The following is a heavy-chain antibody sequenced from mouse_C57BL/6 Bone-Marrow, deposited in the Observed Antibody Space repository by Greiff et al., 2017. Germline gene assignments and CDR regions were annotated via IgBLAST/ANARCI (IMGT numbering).Heavy chain of an antibody. CDR2: INPNNGGT. CDR3: ARSGGTGTSMDY. D-gene: IGHD2-14*01. V-gene: IGHV1-22*01. Sequence: VQLQQSGPELVKPGASVKMSCKASGYTFTDYNMHWVKQSHGKSLEWIGYINPNNGGTSYNQKFKGKATLTVNKSASTAYMELRSLTSEDSAVYYCARSGGTGTSMDYWGQGTSVTVSS. J-gene: IGHJ4*01. CDR1: GYTFTDYN.